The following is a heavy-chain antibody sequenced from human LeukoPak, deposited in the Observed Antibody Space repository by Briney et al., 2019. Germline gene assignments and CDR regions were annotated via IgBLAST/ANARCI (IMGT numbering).Heavy chain of an antibody. CDR2: IYPNSGGT. V-gene: IGHV1-2*02. D-gene: IGHD3-10*01. Sequence: ASVKVSCKASGYTFTGYYMHWVRQAPGQGLEWMGWIYPNSGGTNYAQKFQGRATMTRDTSISTAYMDLSRLRSDDTAVYYCARVSGESLSGSFQLDYWGQGTLVTVSS. J-gene: IGHJ4*02. CDR1: GYTFTGYY. CDR3: ARVSGESLSGSFQLDY.